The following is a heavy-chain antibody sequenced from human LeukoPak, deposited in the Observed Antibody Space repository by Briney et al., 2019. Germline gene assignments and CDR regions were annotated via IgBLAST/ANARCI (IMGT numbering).Heavy chain of an antibody. J-gene: IGHJ5*02. CDR2: IYYSGRT. CDR3: ARHYGP. D-gene: IGHD3-16*01. V-gene: IGHV4-31*03. CDR1: GDSVTSGAYY. Sequence: NSSETLSLTCTVTGDSVTSGAYYWTWIRQHPGKGLEWIGYIYYSGRTYYNPSLKSRVTISLDTSKNQFSLKLSSVTAADTAVYYCARHYGPWGQGTLVTVSS.